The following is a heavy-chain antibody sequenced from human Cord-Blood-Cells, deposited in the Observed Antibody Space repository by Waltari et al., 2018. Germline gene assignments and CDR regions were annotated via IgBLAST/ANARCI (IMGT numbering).Heavy chain of an antibody. V-gene: IGHV3-23*01. J-gene: IGHJ3*02. D-gene: IGHD2-15*01. Sequence: EVQLLESGGGLVQPGGSLRLSCAASGFTFSSYAMSWVRQAPGRGLEWVSAISGRGGITYYADSVKGRFTISRDNSKNTLYLQMNSLRAEDTAVYYCAKGVVVVAASDAFDIWGQGTMVTVSS. CDR2: ISGRGGIT. CDR3: AKGVVVVAASDAFDI. CDR1: GFTFSSYA.